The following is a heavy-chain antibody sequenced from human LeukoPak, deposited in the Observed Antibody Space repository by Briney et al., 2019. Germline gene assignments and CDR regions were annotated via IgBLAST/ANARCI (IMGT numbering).Heavy chain of an antibody. D-gene: IGHD5-24*01. CDR3: AKDEKRFGRWLQSYNY. CDR2: IYSGGST. J-gene: IGHJ4*02. V-gene: IGHV3-53*05. Sequence: GGSLRLSCAASGFTVSSNYMSWVRQAPGKGLEWVSVIYSGGSTYYADSVKGRFTISRDNSKNTLYLQMNSLRAEDTAVYYCAKDEKRFGRWLQSYNYWGQGTLVTVSS. CDR1: GFTVSSNY.